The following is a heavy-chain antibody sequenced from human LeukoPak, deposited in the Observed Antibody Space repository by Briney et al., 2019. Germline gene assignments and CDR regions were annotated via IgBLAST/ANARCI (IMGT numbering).Heavy chain of an antibody. CDR2: ISSSSSYI. Sequence: GGSLRLSCAASGFTFSSYWMSWVRQAPGKGLEWVSSISSSSSYIYYADSVKGRFTISRDNAKNSLYLQMNSLRAEDTAVYYCASEVQWLVRGVYYFDYWGQGTLVTVSS. D-gene: IGHD6-19*01. J-gene: IGHJ4*02. V-gene: IGHV3-21*01. CDR1: GFTFSSYW. CDR3: ASEVQWLVRGVYYFDY.